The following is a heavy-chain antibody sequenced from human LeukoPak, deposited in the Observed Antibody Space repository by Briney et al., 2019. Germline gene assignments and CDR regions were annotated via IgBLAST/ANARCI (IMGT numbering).Heavy chain of an antibody. CDR3: ARDKNGWRYFDY. V-gene: IGHV3-66*01. CDR1: GFTLSSNY. J-gene: IGHJ4*02. CDR2: IYSGGST. D-gene: IGHD5-24*01. Sequence: PGGSLRLSCAASGFTLSSNYMSWVRQAPGKGLEWVSVIYSGGSTYYADSVKGRFTISRDNSKNTLYLQMNSLRAEDTAVYYCARDKNGWRYFDYWGQGTLVTVSS.